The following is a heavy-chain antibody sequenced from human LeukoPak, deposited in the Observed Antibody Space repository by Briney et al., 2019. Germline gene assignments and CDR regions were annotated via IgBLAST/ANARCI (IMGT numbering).Heavy chain of an antibody. CDR2: ISSSSSFI. J-gene: IGHJ3*02. Sequence: GGSLRLSCAASGFTFSSYNMNWVRQTPGKGLEWVSSISSSSSFIYYADSVKGRFTISRDNAKNSLYLQMNSLRAEDTAVYYCARDVLIAADGVIRLDAFDIWGQGTVVTVSS. D-gene: IGHD6-13*01. CDR1: GFTFSSYN. V-gene: IGHV3-21*01. CDR3: ARDVLIAADGVIRLDAFDI.